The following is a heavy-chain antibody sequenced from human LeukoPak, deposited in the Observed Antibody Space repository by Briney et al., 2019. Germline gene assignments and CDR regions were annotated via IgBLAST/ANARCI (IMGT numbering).Heavy chain of an antibody. CDR3: ARALFRFVVVPAAPPDDAFDI. D-gene: IGHD2-2*01. J-gene: IGHJ3*02. CDR2: INPNSGGP. V-gene: IGHV1-2*02. Sequence: ASVKVSCKASGYTFTGYYMHWVRQAPGQGLEWMGWINPNSGGPNYAQKFQGRVTMTRDTSISTAYMELSRLRSDDTAVYYCARALFRFVVVPAAPPDDAFDIWGQGTMVTVSS. CDR1: GYTFTGYY.